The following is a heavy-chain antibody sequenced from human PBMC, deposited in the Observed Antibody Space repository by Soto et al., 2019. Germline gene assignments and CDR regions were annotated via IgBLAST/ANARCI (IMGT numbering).Heavy chain of an antibody. V-gene: IGHV4-39*01. CDR3: ARPSIAGAMSYWNFDL. D-gene: IGHD1-26*01. CDR2: MHYGGNS. CDR1: GGSISSSGYY. Sequence: QLQLQESGPGLVKPSETLSLTYTVSGGSISSSGYYWGWIRQPPGKGLEWIGNMHYGGNSYYSPSLKLRVTISFDNSKNPFSLKLGSVTAADPAVYYCARPSIAGAMSYWNFDLWGRGTLVTVSS. J-gene: IGHJ2*01.